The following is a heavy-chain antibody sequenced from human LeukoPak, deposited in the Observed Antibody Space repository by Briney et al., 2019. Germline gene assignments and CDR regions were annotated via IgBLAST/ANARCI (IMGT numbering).Heavy chain of an antibody. V-gene: IGHV4-59*01. D-gene: IGHD3-10*01. CDR2: IYYSGST. Sequence: SETLSLTCTVSGGSISSYYWSWIRQPPGKGLEWIGYIYYSGSTNYNPSLKSRVTISVDTSKNQFSLKLSSVTAADTAVYYCAREKGRWFGELLPNSWFDPWGQGTLVTVSS. CDR1: GGSISSYY. J-gene: IGHJ5*02. CDR3: AREKGRWFGELLPNSWFDP.